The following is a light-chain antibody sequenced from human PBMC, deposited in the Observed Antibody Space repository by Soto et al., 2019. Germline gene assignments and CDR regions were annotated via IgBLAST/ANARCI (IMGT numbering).Light chain of an antibody. CDR3: QPYENLPT. Sequence: DIQMTQSPSSLSASVGDRVTITCQASANLNNYLNWYQQKPGRAPKLLLYDESNLETEVPSRFRGSRAGTHFTFSIRRVQPEDILTYNLQPYENLPTFGQGTRLEIK. CDR1: ANLNNY. J-gene: IGKJ5*01. CDR2: DES. V-gene: IGKV1-33*01.